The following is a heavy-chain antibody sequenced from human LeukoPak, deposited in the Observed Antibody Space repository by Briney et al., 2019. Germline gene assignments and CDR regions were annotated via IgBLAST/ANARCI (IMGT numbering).Heavy chain of an antibody. CDR3: ASPATYYGSGSYYY. CDR2: ISSGSTI. Sequence: PGGSLRLSCAASGFTFSDYYMSWIRQAPGKGLEWVSYISSGSTIYYADSVKGRFTISRDNAKNSLYLQVNSLRAEDTAVYYCASPATYYGSGSYYYWGQGTLVTVSS. J-gene: IGHJ4*02. CDR1: GFTFSDYY. D-gene: IGHD3-10*01. V-gene: IGHV3-11*01.